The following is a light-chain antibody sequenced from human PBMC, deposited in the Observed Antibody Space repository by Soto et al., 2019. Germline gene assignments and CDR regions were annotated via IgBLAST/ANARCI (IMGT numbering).Light chain of an antibody. V-gene: IGLV1-47*01. CDR2: TNN. Sequence: QSVLTQPPSASGTPGQRVTISCSGRNSNIGRNYVYWYQQVPGTAPKLLIYTNNQRPSGVPDRFSGSKSATSASLAIGGFRSEDEADYYCAAWDVSLSGWVFGGGTKVTVL. CDR3: AAWDVSLSGWV. CDR1: NSNIGRNY. J-gene: IGLJ3*02.